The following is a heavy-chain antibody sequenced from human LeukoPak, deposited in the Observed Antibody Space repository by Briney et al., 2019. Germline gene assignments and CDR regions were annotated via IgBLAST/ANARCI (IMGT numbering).Heavy chain of an antibody. V-gene: IGHV2-5*02. CDR3: AHLLSPPKSTVTSTVVSDAFDI. D-gene: IGHD4-17*01. CDR1: GFSLSTRAVG. J-gene: IGHJ3*02. CDR2: IYWDDDR. Sequence: SGPTLVNPTQTLTLICTFSGFSLSTRAVGVGWIRQPPGKALEWLALIYWDDDRRYSPSLKNRLTITKDTSKNQVVLTMTNMDPVDTATYYCAHLLSPPKSTVTSTVVSDAFDIWGQGTMVTVSS.